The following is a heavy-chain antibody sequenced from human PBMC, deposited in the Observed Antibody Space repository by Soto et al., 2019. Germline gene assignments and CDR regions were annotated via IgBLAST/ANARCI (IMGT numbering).Heavy chain of an antibody. V-gene: IGHV3-74*01. CDR2: INSDGSRT. D-gene: IGHD4-17*01. CDR3: ARLTTVNPYYYYYGMDV. CDR1: GFTFSSYW. Sequence: EVQLVESGGGLVQPGGSLRLSCAASGFTFSSYWMHWVRQSPGKGLVWVSRINSDGSRTSYADSVKGRFTISRDNAKNTLYLQMNSLRAEDTAVYYCARLTTVNPYYYYYGMDVWGQGTTVTVSS. J-gene: IGHJ6*02.